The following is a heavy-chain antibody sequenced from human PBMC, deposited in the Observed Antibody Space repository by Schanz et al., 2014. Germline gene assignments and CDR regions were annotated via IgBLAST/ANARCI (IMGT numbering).Heavy chain of an antibody. V-gene: IGHV1-46*03. CDR3: ARDGEAAAGCDY. D-gene: IGHD6-13*01. J-gene: IGHJ4*02. CDR1: GYTFTSYY. Sequence: QVQLVQSAPEVKKPGASVKVSCEASGYTFTSYYIHWFRQAPGQGLEWMGLINPSVGNTIYAQKFQGRVTMTRDTSTSTVYMELSSLRSEDTAVYYCARDGEAAAGCDYWGQGTLXTVSS. CDR2: INPSVGNT.